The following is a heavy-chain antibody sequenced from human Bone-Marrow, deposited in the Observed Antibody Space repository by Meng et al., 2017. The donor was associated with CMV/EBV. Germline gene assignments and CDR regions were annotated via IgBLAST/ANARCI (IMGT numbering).Heavy chain of an antibody. D-gene: IGHD2-2*01. CDR1: GGSISSSTYY. CDR2: IYYSGGT. Sequence: GSLRLSCTVSGGSISSSTYYWGWIRQPPGKGLEWIGSIYYSGGTYYNPSLESRVTISVDTSKNQFSLKLSSVTAADTAVYYCARDLQYQPHYGMDVWGQGTTVTVSS. CDR3: ARDLQYQPHYGMDV. J-gene: IGHJ6*02. V-gene: IGHV4-39*07.